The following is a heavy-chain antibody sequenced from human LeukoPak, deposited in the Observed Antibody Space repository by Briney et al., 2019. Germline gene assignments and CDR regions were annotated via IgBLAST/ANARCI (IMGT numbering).Heavy chain of an antibody. J-gene: IGHJ4*02. D-gene: IGHD3-10*01. V-gene: IGHV3-74*03. CDR3: ARGGSFDY. Sequence: AGGSLRPSCEVSGFTFSRYWMHWVRQAPGKGLMWVSHISSDGRTTTYADSVKGRFTISRDNAKNTLYLQMNSLRAEDTAVYYCARGGSFDYWGQGTLVTVSS. CDR2: ISSDGRTT. CDR1: GFTFSRYW.